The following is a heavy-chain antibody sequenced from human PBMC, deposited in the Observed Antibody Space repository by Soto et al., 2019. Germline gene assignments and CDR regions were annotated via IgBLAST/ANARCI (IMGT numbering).Heavy chain of an antibody. CDR3: TRDKGIDY. CDR2: INPSSGST. CDR1: GYIFTNYY. D-gene: IGHD6-13*01. V-gene: IGHV1-46*01. Sequence: QVQLVQSGAEVKRPGASVKVSCKASGYIFTNYYMHWVRQAPGQGFEWMGIINPSSGSTNYAQKFQGRVTMTRDTSTTTIYMEVSSLRSEDTAVYYCTRDKGIDYWGQGTLVTVSS. J-gene: IGHJ4*02.